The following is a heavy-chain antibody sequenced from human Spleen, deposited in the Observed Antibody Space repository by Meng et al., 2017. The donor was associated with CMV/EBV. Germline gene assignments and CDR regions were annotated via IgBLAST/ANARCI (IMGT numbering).Heavy chain of an antibody. Sequence: VSGASISDSNWWSWVRQSPRKGLEWIGDIYHTGSTNYNPSLKSRVTLSVDKATNRFSLKLTSMTAANTAVYYCARLRYQTIPPLDLWGQGTLVTVSS. J-gene: IGHJ4*03. CDR3: ARLRYQTIPPLDL. CDR1: GASISDSNW. CDR2: IYHTGST. D-gene: IGHD3-16*01. V-gene: IGHV4-4*02.